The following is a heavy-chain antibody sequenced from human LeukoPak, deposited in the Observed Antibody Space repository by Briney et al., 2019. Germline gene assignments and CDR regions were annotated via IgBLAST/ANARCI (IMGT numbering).Heavy chain of an antibody. D-gene: IGHD2-15*01. V-gene: IGHV4-4*02. CDR2: IYHSGMT. J-gene: IGHJ4*02. CDR3: ARDLVENSRGHDF. Sequence: NPSGTLSLTCAVSGGSISSPNWWSWVRQPPGKGLEWIGEIYHSGMTNYKTSLKSRVTISVDESKNQFSLKLSSVTAADTAVYYCARDLVENSRGHDFWGQGILVIVSS. CDR1: GGSISSPNW.